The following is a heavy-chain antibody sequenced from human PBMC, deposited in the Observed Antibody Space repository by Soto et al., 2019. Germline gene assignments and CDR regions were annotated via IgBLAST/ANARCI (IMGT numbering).Heavy chain of an antibody. CDR3: ARDTGYTFGSLNY. CDR1: GYTFTDYA. Sequence: ASVKVSCKGAGYTFTDYALHWGRQAPGQRLEWMGWMNAGVGNTLYSQKFQGRITITRDTSASTAYMELNSLKSEDTAIYYCARDTGYTFGSLNYWGPGTLVNVSS. D-gene: IGHD5-18*01. CDR2: MNAGVGNT. J-gene: IGHJ4*02. V-gene: IGHV1-3*01.